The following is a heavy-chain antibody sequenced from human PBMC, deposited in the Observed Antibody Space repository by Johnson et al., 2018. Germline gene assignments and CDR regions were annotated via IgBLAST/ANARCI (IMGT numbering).Heavy chain of an antibody. CDR3: ARARMPYGDYLEYFQH. Sequence: VQLVESGGGVVQPGRSLRLSCAASEFTFSTYGMHWVRQAPGKGLEWVAVIWYDGSNKYYADSVKGRFTISRDNSKNTLYLQMNSLRAEDTDVYYCARARMPYGDYLEYFQHWGQGTLVTVSS. J-gene: IGHJ1*01. CDR1: EFTFSTYG. D-gene: IGHD4-17*01. CDR2: IWYDGSNK. V-gene: IGHV3-33*01.